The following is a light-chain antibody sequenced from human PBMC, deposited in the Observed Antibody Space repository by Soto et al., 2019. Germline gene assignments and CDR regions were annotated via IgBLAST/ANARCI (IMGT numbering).Light chain of an antibody. CDR3: SSYTGGSSAYV. CDR2: EVS. J-gene: IGLJ1*01. CDR1: SSDVGGYNY. V-gene: IGLV2-8*01. Sequence: QSALTQPPSASGSPGQSVTISCTGTSSDVGGYNYVSWYQQHPGKAPKLMIYEVSKRPSGVPDRFSGSRSGNTASLTISGRQAEDEADYYCSSYTGGSSAYVFGTGTKVTVL.